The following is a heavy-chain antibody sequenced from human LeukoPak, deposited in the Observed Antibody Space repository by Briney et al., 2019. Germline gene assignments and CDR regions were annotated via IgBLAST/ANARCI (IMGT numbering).Heavy chain of an antibody. Sequence: GGSLRLSCAASGFTFSSYWLHWVRQAPGKGLVWVSRINSDGRSTSYPDSVKGRFTISKDNANNTLYLQKNSLRGEGTAVYYCARGYSGCFDYWGQGTQVTVSS. D-gene: IGHD1-26*01. J-gene: IGHJ4*02. CDR1: GFTFSSYW. CDR3: ARGYSGCFDY. CDR2: INSDGRST. V-gene: IGHV3-74*01.